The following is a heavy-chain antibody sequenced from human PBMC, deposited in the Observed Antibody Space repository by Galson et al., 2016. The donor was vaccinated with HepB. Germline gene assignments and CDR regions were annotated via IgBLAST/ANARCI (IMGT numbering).Heavy chain of an antibody. J-gene: IGHJ6*02. CDR1: GFTFTRYW. CDR3: VREDYGDDPIYYYYYGMDV. D-gene: IGHD4-17*01. V-gene: IGHV3-74*01. CDR2: INSDGSST. Sequence: SLRLSCAASGFTFTRYWMHWVRQAPGKGLVWVSRINSDGSSTTYAGSVKGRFTISRDNAKNTLDLQMNSLRAEDTALYYCVREDYGDDPIYYYYYGMDVWGQGTTVTVSS.